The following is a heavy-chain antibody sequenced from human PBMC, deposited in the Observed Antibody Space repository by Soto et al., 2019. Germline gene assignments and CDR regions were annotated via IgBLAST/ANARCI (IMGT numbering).Heavy chain of an antibody. Sequence: GGSLRLSCAASGFTFDDYAMHWVRQAPGKGLEWVSGISWNSGSIGYADSVKGRFTISRDNAKNSLYLQMNSLRAEDTALYYCAKDRTRIAVAATVGYWGQGTLVTVSS. V-gene: IGHV3-9*01. CDR1: GFTFDDYA. D-gene: IGHD6-19*01. J-gene: IGHJ4*02. CDR3: AKDRTRIAVAATVGY. CDR2: ISWNSGSI.